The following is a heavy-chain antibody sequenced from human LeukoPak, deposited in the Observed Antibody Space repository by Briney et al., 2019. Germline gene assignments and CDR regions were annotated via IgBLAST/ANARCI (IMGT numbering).Heavy chain of an antibody. D-gene: IGHD2-15*01. CDR3: ARDYYRYCSGGSCYQPFDY. CDR1: GYTFTSYG. Sequence: ASVKVSCKASGYTFTSYGISWVRQAPGQGLEWMGWISAYNGNTNYAQKLQGRVTMTTDTSTSTAYTELRSLRSDDTAVYYCARDYYRYCSGGSCYQPFDYWGQGTLVTVSS. V-gene: IGHV1-18*01. CDR2: ISAYNGNT. J-gene: IGHJ4*02.